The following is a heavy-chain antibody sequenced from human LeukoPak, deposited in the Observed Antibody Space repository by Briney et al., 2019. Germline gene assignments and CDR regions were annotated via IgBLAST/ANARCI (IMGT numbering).Heavy chain of an antibody. Sequence: PGGSLRLSCAASGFTFSSYAMSWVRQAPGKGLEWVSAISGSGGSTYYADSVKGRFTISRDNSKNTLYLQMNSLRAEDTAVYYGAKAMYYDFWSGYPKGSNYYYYMDVWGKGTTVTVSS. D-gene: IGHD3-3*01. CDR3: AKAMYYDFWSGYPKGSNYYYYMDV. V-gene: IGHV3-23*01. J-gene: IGHJ6*03. CDR2: ISGSGGST. CDR1: GFTFSSYA.